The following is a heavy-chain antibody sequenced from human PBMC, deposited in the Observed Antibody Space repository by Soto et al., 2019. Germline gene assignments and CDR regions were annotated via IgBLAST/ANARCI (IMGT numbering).Heavy chain of an antibody. Sequence: ASVKVSCKASGDAFTGYYMNWVRQAPGQGLEWMGWINPNSGNTNYAQRLQGRVTIAADSSTDTAYMELSSLRSDDTAVYYCAREALGYSSGTFDYWGQGTLVTVSS. V-gene: IGHV1-18*04. D-gene: IGHD5-18*01. J-gene: IGHJ4*02. CDR3: AREALGYSSGTFDY. CDR2: INPNSGNT. CDR1: GDAFTGYY.